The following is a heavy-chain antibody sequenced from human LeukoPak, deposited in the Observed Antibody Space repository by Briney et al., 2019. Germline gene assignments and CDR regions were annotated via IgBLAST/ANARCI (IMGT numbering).Heavy chain of an antibody. J-gene: IGHJ4*02. CDR3: ARAAPYINYTFDY. Sequence: SETLSLTCTVSGGSISSGSYYWSWIRQPAGKVLEWIGRIYTSGSTNYGPSLRSRVTISVDTSKNQFSLKLSSVTAADTAMYYCARAAPYINYTFDYWGQGALVTVSS. CDR1: GGSISSGSYY. D-gene: IGHD4-11*01. CDR2: IYTSGST. V-gene: IGHV4-61*02.